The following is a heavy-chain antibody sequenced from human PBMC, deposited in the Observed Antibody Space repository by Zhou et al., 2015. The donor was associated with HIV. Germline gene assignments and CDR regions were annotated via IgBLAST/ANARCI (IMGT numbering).Heavy chain of an antibody. CDR2: IIPIFGTA. J-gene: IGHJ4*02. CDR3: AKGENYYDTSGYRLPYAN. D-gene: IGHD3-22*01. V-gene: IGHV1-69*01. Sequence: QVQLVQSGAEVKKPGSSVKVSCKASGGTFSSYAISWVRQAPGQGLEWMGGIIPIFGTANYAQKFQGRVTITADESTSTAYMELSSLRSEDTAVYYCAKGENYYDTSGYRLPYANWGQGTLVTVSS. CDR1: GGTFSSYA.